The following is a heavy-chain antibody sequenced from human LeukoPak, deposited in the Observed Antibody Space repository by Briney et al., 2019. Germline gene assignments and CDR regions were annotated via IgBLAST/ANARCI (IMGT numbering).Heavy chain of an antibody. D-gene: IGHD3-10*01. Sequence: SVKVSCKASGGTFSSYAISWVRQAPGQGLEWMGGIIPIFGTANYAQKFQGRVTITADESTSTAYMELSSLRSEDTAVYYCARARGSGSYYGHDYYYYYYMDVWGQGTTVTVSS. CDR1: GGTFSSYA. CDR3: ARARGSGSYYGHDYYYYYYMDV. V-gene: IGHV1-69*13. J-gene: IGHJ6*03. CDR2: IIPIFGTA.